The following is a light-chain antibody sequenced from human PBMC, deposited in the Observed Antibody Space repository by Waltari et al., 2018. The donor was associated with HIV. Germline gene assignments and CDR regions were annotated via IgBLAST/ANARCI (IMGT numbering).Light chain of an antibody. J-gene: IGKJ5*01. CDR1: QKISRY. CDR2: GAS. V-gene: IGKV1-39*01. CDR3: QQSYGAPVP. Sequence: IQMTQSPAALSASVGDTGTITCRASQKISRYLNWYQKKVGEAPTLLVYGASSLQSGVPARFRGSGSGSEYFLSIASLESDDFATYFCQQSYGAPVPFG.